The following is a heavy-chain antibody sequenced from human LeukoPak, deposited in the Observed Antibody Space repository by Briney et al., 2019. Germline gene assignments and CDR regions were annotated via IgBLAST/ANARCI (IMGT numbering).Heavy chain of an antibody. D-gene: IGHD2-2*01. CDR2: IYSSGST. J-gene: IGHJ5*01. CDR1: GDSVSSGGYY. V-gene: IGHV4-31*03. Sequence: SETLSLTCTVSGDSVSSGGYYWSWIRQHPVKGLEWIGYIYSSGSTFYNPSLKSRLALSKDTSKNQFSLDLSSVTAADTAVYYCARGYGSNSYSPGFDPWGQGTLVTVSS. CDR3: ARGYGSNSYSPGFDP.